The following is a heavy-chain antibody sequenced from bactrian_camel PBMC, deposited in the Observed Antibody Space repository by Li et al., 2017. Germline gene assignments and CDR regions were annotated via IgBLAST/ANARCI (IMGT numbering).Heavy chain of an antibody. Sequence: VQLVESGGGLVQPGGSLRLSCAASGFTFSNNYMSWVRQAPGKGLEWVSSIYIGGGSMYYADSVKGRFTISKDNAKNTLSLQMNSLKPEDTAVYYCAAAPRAVLIAGILEFGYWGQGTQVTVS. CDR2: IYIGGGSM. CDR1: GFTFSNNY. CDR3: AAAPRAVLIAGILEFGY. V-gene: IGHV3-2*01. J-gene: IGHJ6*01. D-gene: IGHD6*01.